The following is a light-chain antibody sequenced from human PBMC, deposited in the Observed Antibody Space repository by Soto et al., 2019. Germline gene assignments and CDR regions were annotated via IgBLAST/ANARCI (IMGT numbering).Light chain of an antibody. CDR3: QQYNTHST. CDR2: DAS. V-gene: IGKV1-5*01. J-gene: IGKJ1*01. CDR1: QSISSW. Sequence: GDIVTITCRASQSISSWLAWYQQKPGKAPKLLIYDASSLESGVPSRFSGSGSGTEFTLTISSLQPDDFATYYCQQYNTHSTFGQGTKVDIK.